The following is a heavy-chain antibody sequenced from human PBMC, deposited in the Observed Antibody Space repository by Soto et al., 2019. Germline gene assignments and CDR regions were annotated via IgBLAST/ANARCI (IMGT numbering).Heavy chain of an antibody. CDR1: GFTFSSYG. V-gene: IGHV3-30*18. D-gene: IGHD3-10*01. CDR3: AKTGLWFGELTYYFDY. Sequence: GGSLRLSCAASGFTFSSYGMHWVRQAPGKGLEWVAVISYDGSNKYYADSVKGRFTISRDNSKNTLYLQMNSLRAEDTAVYYCAKTGLWFGELTYYFDYWGQGTLVTVSS. J-gene: IGHJ4*02. CDR2: ISYDGSNK.